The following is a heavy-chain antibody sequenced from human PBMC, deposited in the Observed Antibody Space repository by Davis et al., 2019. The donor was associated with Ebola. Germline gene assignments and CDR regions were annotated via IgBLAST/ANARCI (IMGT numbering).Heavy chain of an antibody. CDR1: GYTFTNYG. J-gene: IGHJ4*02. D-gene: IGHD4-17*01. V-gene: IGHV1-18*04. Sequence: AASVKVSCKTSGYTFTNYGITWVRQAPGQGLEWMGWINPHNGNTNYAQNVQGRVTMTTDTSTSTAYMEVGSLRSDDTAVYYCARDDYGDHYWGQGTLVTVSS. CDR3: ARDDYGDHY. CDR2: INPHNGNT.